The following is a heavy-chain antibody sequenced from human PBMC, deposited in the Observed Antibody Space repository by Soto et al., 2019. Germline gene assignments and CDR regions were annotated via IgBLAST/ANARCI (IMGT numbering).Heavy chain of an antibody. CDR2: ITTSSDTI. J-gene: IGHJ6*03. CDR1: STYN. CDR3: ARVRPSAYMDV. Sequence: PGGSLRLSCAAFSTYNMNWVRQAPGKGLEWVSYITTSSDTIYYADSVKGRFTISRDNAKNSVYLQMDSLRAEDTAVYYCARVRPSAYMDVWGRGTTDTVSS. V-gene: IGHV3-48*01. D-gene: IGHD3-10*01.